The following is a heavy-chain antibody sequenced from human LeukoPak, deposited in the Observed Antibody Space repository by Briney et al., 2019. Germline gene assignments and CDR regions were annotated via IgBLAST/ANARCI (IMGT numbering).Heavy chain of an antibody. CDR1: AGSISSSSCY. CDR3: ARPRIAVAGLFDY. J-gene: IGHJ4*02. V-gene: IGHV4-39*01. CDR2: IYYSGST. D-gene: IGHD6-19*01. Sequence: PSETLSLTCTVSAGSISSSSCYWGWIRQPPGKGLEWIGSIYYSGSTYYNPSLKSRVTISVDTSKNQFSLKLSSVTAADTAVYYCARPRIAVAGLFDYWGQGTLVTVSS.